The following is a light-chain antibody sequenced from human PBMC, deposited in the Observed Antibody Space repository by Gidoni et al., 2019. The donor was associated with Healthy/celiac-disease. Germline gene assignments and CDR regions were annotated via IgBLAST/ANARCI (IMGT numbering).Light chain of an antibody. V-gene: IGKV1-39*01. CDR2: AAS. CDR3: QQSYSTPQT. CDR1: QSISSY. J-gene: IGKJ2*01. Sequence: IQMTQSPSSLSAPVGDRVTITCRASQSISSYLNWYQQKPGKAPKILIYAASSLQSGVPSRFSGSGYGTEFTLTISSMQPEDFATYYCQQSYSTPQTFGQGTKLEIK.